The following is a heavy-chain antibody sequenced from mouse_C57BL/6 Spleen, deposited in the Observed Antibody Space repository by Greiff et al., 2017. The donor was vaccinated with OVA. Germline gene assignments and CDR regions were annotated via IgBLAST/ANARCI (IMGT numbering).Heavy chain of an antibody. V-gene: IGHV1-50*01. D-gene: IGHD3-2*02. CDR1: GYTFTSYW. J-gene: IGHJ3*01. Sequence: VQLQQPGAELVKPGASVKLSCKASGYTFTSYWMQWVKQRPGQGLEWIGEIDPSDSYTNYNQKFKGKATLTVDTSSSTAYMQLSSLTSEDSAVYYCARRELRLQGWFAYWGQGTLVTVSA. CDR3: ARRELRLQGWFAY. CDR2: IDPSDSYT.